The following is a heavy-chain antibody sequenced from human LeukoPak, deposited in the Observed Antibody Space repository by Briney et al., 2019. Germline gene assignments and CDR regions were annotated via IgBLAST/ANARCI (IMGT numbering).Heavy chain of an antibody. Sequence: ASVKVSCKVSGYTLTELSMHWVRQAPGKGLEWMGGFDPEDGETIYAQKFQGRVTMTEDTSTDTAYMELSSLRSEDTAVYYCATGVARGVIFNWFDPWGQGTLVTVSS. V-gene: IGHV1-24*01. D-gene: IGHD3-10*01. CDR3: ATGVARGVIFNWFDP. J-gene: IGHJ5*02. CDR1: GYTLTELS. CDR2: FDPEDGET.